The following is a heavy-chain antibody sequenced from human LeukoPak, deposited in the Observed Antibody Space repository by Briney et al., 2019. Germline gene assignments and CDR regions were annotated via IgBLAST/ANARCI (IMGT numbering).Heavy chain of an antibody. CDR2: INWNGGST. CDR3: ARDGGYCSGGSCYRYFDY. D-gene: IGHD2-15*01. Sequence: PGGSLRLSCAASRFTFDDYGMSWVRQAPGKGLEWVSGINWNGGSTGYADSVKGRFTISRDNAKNSLYLQMNSLRAEDTALYYCARDGGYCSGGSCYRYFDYWGQGTLVTVSS. J-gene: IGHJ4*02. V-gene: IGHV3-20*04. CDR1: RFTFDDYG.